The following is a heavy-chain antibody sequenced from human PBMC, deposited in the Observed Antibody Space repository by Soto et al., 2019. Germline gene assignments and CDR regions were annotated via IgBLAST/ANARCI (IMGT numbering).Heavy chain of an antibody. D-gene: IGHD1-1*01. J-gene: IGHJ4*02. CDR2: MYEGTIT. V-gene: IGHV3-53*01. CDR3: ARGRNGLDV. CDR1: GGGVSSTY. Sequence: GGSLRLSCVVSGGGVSSTYMSWVRQAPGKGLEWVSVMYEGTITYYAESVRGRFTISRDIAENTLYLQMDNLRADDTAVYSCARGRNGLDVWGQGTLVTVSS.